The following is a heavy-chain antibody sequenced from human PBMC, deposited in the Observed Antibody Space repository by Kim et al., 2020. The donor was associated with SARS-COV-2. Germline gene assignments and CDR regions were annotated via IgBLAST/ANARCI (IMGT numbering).Heavy chain of an antibody. CDR3: ARDVTYYYDSSGIFDY. V-gene: IGHV4-4*02. D-gene: IGHD3-22*01. J-gene: IGHJ4*02. Sequence: SRKSRVTISVDKSKNQFSLKLSSVTAADTAVYYCARDVTYYYDSSGIFDYWGQGTLVTVSS.